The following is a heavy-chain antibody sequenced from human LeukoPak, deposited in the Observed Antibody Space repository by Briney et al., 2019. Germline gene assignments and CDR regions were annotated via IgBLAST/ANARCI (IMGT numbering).Heavy chain of an antibody. CDR3: ARDLEWPFEAY. CDR2: IIPILGIA. CDR1: GYTFTSYD. Sequence: SVKVSCKASGYTFTSYDINWVRQATGQGLEWMGRIIPILGIANYAQKFQGRVTITADKSTSTAYMELSSLRSEDTAVYYCARDLEWPFEAYWGQGTLVTVSS. V-gene: IGHV1-69*04. J-gene: IGHJ4*02. D-gene: IGHD3-3*01.